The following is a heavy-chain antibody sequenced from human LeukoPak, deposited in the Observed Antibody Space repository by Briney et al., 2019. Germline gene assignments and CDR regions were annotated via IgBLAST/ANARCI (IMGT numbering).Heavy chain of an antibody. CDR3: ARSPGGGFDY. D-gene: IGHD2-15*01. Sequence: PGGSLRLSCAASGFTFSSYSMNWVRQAPGKGLEWVSSIGSSSSYIYYADSVKGRFTISRDNAKNSLYLQMNSLRAEDTAVYYCARSPGGGFDYWGQGTLVTVSS. J-gene: IGHJ4*02. CDR1: GFTFSSYS. V-gene: IGHV3-21*01. CDR2: IGSSSSYI.